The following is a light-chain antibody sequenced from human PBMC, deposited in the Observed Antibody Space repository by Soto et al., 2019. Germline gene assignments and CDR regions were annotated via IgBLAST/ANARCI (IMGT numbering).Light chain of an antibody. Sequence: EIVLTQSPATLSLSPGERATLSCRASQTVSSSLAWYQQKPGQAPRLLIYEASNRATGIPARFSGSGSGADFTLTISILEPEDFALYYCQQHINWPLTFGGGTKVDIK. CDR2: EAS. V-gene: IGKV3-11*01. J-gene: IGKJ4*01. CDR3: QQHINWPLT. CDR1: QTVSSS.